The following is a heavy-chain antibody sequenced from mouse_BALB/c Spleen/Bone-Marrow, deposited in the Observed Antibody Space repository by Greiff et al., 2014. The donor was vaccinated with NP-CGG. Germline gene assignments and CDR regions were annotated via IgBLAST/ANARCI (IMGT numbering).Heavy chain of an antibody. V-gene: IGHV5-4*02. J-gene: IGHJ3*01. CDR3: TRGGFAY. CDR2: ISDGGNYT. CDR1: GFTFSDYY. Sequence: EVKVVESGGGLVKPGGSLKLSCAASGFTFSDYYMYWVRQTPEKRLEWVATISDGGNYTYYPDSVKGRFTISRDNAKNNLYLQMSSLKSEDTAMYFCTRGGFAYWGQGTLVTVSA.